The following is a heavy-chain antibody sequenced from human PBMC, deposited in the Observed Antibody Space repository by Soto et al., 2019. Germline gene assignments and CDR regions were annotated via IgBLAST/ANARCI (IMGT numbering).Heavy chain of an antibody. V-gene: IGHV3-13*01. D-gene: IGHD6-13*01. CDR2: IGTAGDT. J-gene: IGHJ3*02. CDR3: AKDREWINSSPRAFDI. CDR1: GFTFSSYD. Sequence: GGSLRLSCAASGFTFSSYDMHWVRQATGKGLEWVSAIGTAGDTYYPGSVKGRFTISRENAKNTLYLQMNSLRAEDTAVYYCAKDREWINSSPRAFDIWGQGTMVTVSS.